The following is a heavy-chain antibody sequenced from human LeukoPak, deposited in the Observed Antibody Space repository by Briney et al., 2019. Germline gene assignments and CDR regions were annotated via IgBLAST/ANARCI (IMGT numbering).Heavy chain of an antibody. CDR1: GGSISSYY. CDR3: ARKKRGYSYGRNLDAFGI. V-gene: IGHV4-59*01. J-gene: IGHJ3*02. Sequence: SETLSLTCTVSGGSISSYYWSWIRQPPGKGLEWIGYIYYSGSTNYNPSLKSRVTISVDTSKNQFSLKLSSVTAADTAVYYCARKKRGYSYGRNLDAFGIWGQGTMVTVSS. D-gene: IGHD5-18*01. CDR2: IYYSGST.